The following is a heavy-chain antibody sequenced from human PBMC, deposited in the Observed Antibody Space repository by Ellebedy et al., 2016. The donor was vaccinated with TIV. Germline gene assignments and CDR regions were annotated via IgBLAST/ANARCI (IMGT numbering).Heavy chain of an antibody. CDR2: IYYSGST. CDR3: ARDLRSIAARDDY. J-gene: IGHJ4*02. CDR1: GGSISSYY. Sequence: SETLSLTCTVSGGSISSYYWSWIRQPPGKGLEWIGYIYYSGSTNYNPSLKSRVTISVDTSKNQFSLKLSSVTAADTAVYYCARDLRSIAARDDYWGQGTLVTVSS. V-gene: IGHV4-59*01. D-gene: IGHD6-6*01.